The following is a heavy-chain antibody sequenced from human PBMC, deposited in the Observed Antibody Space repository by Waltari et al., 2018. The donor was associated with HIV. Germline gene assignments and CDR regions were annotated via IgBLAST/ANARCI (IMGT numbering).Heavy chain of an antibody. CDR2: INPNSGGT. D-gene: IGHD3-22*01. V-gene: IGHV1-2*02. J-gene: IGHJ4*02. CDR3: TRVFRGTINYFDSRLGH. Sequence: QVQLVQSGAEVKKPGASVKVSCKASGFTFSDYYMHWVQQAPGQGLEWMGWINPNSGGTRYSEKFQGRVTMTRDTSISTAYMELFRLRFDDTAIYYCTRVFRGTINYFDSRLGHWGQGTLVTVSS. CDR1: GFTFSDYY.